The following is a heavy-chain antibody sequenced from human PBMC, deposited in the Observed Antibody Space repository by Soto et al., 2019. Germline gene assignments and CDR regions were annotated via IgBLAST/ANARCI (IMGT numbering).Heavy chain of an antibody. Sequence: GESLKISCKGSGYSFTSYWIGWVRQMPGKGLEWMGIIYPGDSDTRYSPSFQGQVTISADKSISTAYLQWSSLKASDTAMYYCARQLAAAGTHDYYYYGMDVWGQGTTVTVSS. J-gene: IGHJ6*02. CDR1: GYSFTSYW. CDR2: IYPGDSDT. V-gene: IGHV5-51*01. D-gene: IGHD6-13*01. CDR3: ARQLAAAGTHDYYYYGMDV.